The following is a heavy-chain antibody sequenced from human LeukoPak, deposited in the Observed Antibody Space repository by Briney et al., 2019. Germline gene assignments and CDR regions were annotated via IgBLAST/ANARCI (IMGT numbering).Heavy chain of an antibody. V-gene: IGHV3-66*01. D-gene: IGHD3-10*01. CDR2: IYSGGST. CDR3: ARDWMVRGVITFYYYGMDV. Sequence: GGSLRLSCAASGFTVSSNYMSWVRQAPGKGLEWVSVIYSGGSTYYADSVKGRFTISRDNSKNTLYLQMNSLRAEDTAVYYCARDWMVRGVITFYYYGMDVWGQGTTVTVSS. J-gene: IGHJ6*02. CDR1: GFTVSSNY.